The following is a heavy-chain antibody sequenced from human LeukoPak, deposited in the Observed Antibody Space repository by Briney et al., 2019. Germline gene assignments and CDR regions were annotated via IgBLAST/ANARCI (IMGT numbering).Heavy chain of an antibody. Sequence: SEALSLTCTVSGGSISSYYWSWIRQPPGKGLEWIGYIYYSGSTNYNPSLKSRVTISVDTSKNQFSLKLSSVTAADTAVYHCARARESIFGVVPFDYWGQGTLVTVSS. V-gene: IGHV4-59*01. CDR2: IYYSGST. D-gene: IGHD3-3*01. J-gene: IGHJ4*02. CDR3: ARARESIFGVVPFDY. CDR1: GGSISSYY.